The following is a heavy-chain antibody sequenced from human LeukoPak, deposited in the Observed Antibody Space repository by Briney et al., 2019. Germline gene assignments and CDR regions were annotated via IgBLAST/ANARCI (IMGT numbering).Heavy chain of an antibody. CDR2: ISSNGGST. V-gene: IGHV3-64*01. CDR1: GFTFSSYA. D-gene: IGHD3-10*01. CDR3: ARAGSGSYYNAPDY. Sequence: GGSLRLSCAASGFTFSSYAMHWVRQAPGKGLEYVSAISSNGGSTYYANSVKGRFTISRDNSKNTLYLQMGSLRAEDMAVYYYARAGSGSYYNAPDYWGQGTLVTVSS. J-gene: IGHJ4*02.